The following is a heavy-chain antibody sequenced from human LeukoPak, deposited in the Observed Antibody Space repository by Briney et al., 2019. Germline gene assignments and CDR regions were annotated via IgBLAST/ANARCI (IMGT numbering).Heavy chain of an antibody. CDR3: ARQRVNKWKSLWSFDY. J-gene: IGHJ4*02. V-gene: IGHV4-59*08. D-gene: IGHD1-1*01. CDR1: GGSISSYY. Sequence: FETLSLTCTVSGGSISSYYWRWIRQPPGKGLEWIGDIGYTGSINYNPSLKSRVTIPPDTSKNQFSLKPSSMTAADTAVYYCARQRVNKWKSLWSFDYWGQGTLVTVSS. CDR2: IGYTGSI.